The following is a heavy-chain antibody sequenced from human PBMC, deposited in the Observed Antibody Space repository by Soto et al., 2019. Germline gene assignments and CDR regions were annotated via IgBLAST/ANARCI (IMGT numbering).Heavy chain of an antibody. Sequence: GASVKVSCKASGGTFSSYAISWVRQAPGQGLEWMGGIIPIFGTANYAQKLQGRVTITADESTSTAYMELSSLTSDDTAMYFCARGPLVVLNYFESWGQGTLVTVSS. CDR3: ARGPLVVLNYFES. CDR2: IIPIFGTA. J-gene: IGHJ4*02. CDR1: GGTFSSYA. V-gene: IGHV1-69*13.